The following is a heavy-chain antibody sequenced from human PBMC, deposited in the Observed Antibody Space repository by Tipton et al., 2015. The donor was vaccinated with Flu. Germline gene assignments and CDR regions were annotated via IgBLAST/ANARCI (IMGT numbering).Heavy chain of an antibody. CDR1: GFTFSNYA. V-gene: IGHV3-21*01. J-gene: IGHJ2*01. Sequence: SLRLSCVASGFTFSNYAMNWVRQAPGKGPQWVSSISSSGTYTYSTDSLKGRFIISRDNAKNSLYLQMNSLRAEDTAVYYCAREDCPGTSCQGGDWYFDLWGRGTLVTVSS. CDR3: AREDCPGTSCQGGDWYFDL. D-gene: IGHD2-2*01. CDR2: ISSSGTYT.